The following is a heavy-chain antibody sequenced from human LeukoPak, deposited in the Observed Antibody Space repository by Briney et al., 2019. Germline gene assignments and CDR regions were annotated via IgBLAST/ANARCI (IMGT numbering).Heavy chain of an antibody. CDR2: ISAYNGNT. J-gene: IGHJ4*02. CDR1: GYTFTSYG. Sequence: ASVKVSCKASGYTFTSYGISWVRQPPGQGLEWMGWISAYNGNTNYEQKLQGRVTVTTDTSTSTVYMELRSLRSDDTAVYYCARAASGSGWYGGDYWGQGTLVTVSS. V-gene: IGHV1-18*01. CDR3: ARAASGSGWYGGDY. D-gene: IGHD6-19*01.